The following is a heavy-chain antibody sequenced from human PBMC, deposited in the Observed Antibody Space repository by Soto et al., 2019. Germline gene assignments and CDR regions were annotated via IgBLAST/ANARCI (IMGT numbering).Heavy chain of an antibody. CDR2: MSPNSGNT. CDR1: GYTFTSYD. J-gene: IGHJ6*02. Sequence: AASVKVSCKASGYTFTSYDINWVRQATGQGLEWMGWMSPNSGNTGYAQKFQGRVTMTTNTSISTAYMELSSLRSEDTAVYYCAREAVAGRNYYYYYGMDVWGQGTTVTVSS. D-gene: IGHD6-19*01. CDR3: AREAVAGRNYYYYYGMDV. V-gene: IGHV1-8*01.